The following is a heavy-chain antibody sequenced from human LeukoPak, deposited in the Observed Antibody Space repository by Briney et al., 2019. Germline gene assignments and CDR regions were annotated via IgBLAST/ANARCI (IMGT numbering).Heavy chain of an antibody. J-gene: IGHJ4*02. D-gene: IGHD2-21*01. V-gene: IGHV1-18*01. CDR3: ARVPSTPGVLFRRPGGYFDY. Sequence: GASVKVSCKASGYTFTSYGISWVRQAPGQGLEWTGWISAYNGNTNYAQKLQGRVTMTTDTSTSTAYMELRSLRSDDTAVYYCARVPSTPGVLFRRPGGYFDYWGQGTLVTVSS. CDR1: GYTFTSYG. CDR2: ISAYNGNT.